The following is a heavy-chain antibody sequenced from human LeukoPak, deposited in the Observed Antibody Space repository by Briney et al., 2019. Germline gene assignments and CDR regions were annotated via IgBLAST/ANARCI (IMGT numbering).Heavy chain of an antibody. CDR3: ARGMSVASSWFDP. D-gene: IGHD6-19*01. J-gene: IGHJ5*02. CDR1: GFTLSSYW. Sequence: GGSLRLSCAASGFTLSSYWIHWVRQGPGKGLVWVSRIDSDGASTIYADSVKGRFTTSRDNAKNTLYLQMNSLRAEDTAVYYCARGMSVASSWFDPWGRGTLVTVSS. CDR2: IDSDGAST. V-gene: IGHV3-74*01.